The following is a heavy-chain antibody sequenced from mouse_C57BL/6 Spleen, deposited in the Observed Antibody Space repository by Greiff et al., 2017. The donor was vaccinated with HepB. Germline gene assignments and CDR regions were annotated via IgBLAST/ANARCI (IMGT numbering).Heavy chain of an antibody. CDR3: IAYYSNYEVMDY. CDR2: IDPEDGDT. D-gene: IGHD2-5*01. CDR1: GFNIKDYY. Sequence: VQLQQSGAELVRPGASVKLSCTASGFNIKDYYMHWVKQRPEQGLEWIGRIDPEDGDTEYAPKFQGKATMTADTSSNTAYLQLSSLTSEDTAVYYCIAYYSNYEVMDYWGQGTSVTVSS. J-gene: IGHJ4*01. V-gene: IGHV14-1*01.